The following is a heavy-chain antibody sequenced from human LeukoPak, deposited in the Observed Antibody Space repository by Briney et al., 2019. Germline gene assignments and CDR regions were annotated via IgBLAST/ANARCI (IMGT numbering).Heavy chain of an antibody. CDR1: GFTFSNYA. J-gene: IGHJ3*01. V-gene: IGHV3-23*01. CDR2: ITSAGAP. CDR3: ARDPNGDYIGAFEF. Sequence: PGRSLRLSCAASGFTFSNYAVMWVRQAAGQGLEWVSAITSAGAPRYADSVKGRFTISRDNSKNTLYLQMNSLRAEDTAQYFCARDPNGDYIGAFEFWGQGTGVTVSS. D-gene: IGHD4-17*01.